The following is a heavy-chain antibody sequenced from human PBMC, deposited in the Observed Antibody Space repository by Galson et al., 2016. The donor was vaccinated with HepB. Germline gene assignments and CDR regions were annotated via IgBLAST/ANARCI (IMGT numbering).Heavy chain of an antibody. Sequence: ETLSLTCAVSGDSISNNYWWTWVRQFPGQGLEWIGEIYQTGTANYNPPFTSRATISVDKSKNQISLRLNSVTAADTAVYYCARDIRLFWSGYYIGWFDPWGQGTLVTVSS. CDR2: IYQTGTA. J-gene: IGHJ5*02. CDR3: ARDIRLFWSGYYIGWFDP. CDR1: GDSISNNYW. V-gene: IGHV4-4*02. D-gene: IGHD3-3*01.